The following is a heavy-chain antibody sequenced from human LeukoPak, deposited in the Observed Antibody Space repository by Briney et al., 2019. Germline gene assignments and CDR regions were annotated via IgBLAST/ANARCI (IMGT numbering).Heavy chain of an antibody. CDR3: ARSRPPEVTTYYYYYGMDV. J-gene: IGHJ6*02. CDR2: IYYSGST. CDR1: GGSISSYY. V-gene: IGHV4-59*01. D-gene: IGHD4-17*01. Sequence: SETLSLTCTVSGGSISSYYWSWIRQPPGKGLEWIGYIYYSGSTNYNPSLKSRVTISVDTSKNQFSLKLSSVTAADTAVYYCARSRPPEVTTYYYYYGMDVWGQGTTVTVSS.